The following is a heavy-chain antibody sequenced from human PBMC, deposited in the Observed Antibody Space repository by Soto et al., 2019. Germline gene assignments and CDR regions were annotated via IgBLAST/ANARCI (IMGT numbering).Heavy chain of an antibody. CDR2: INPYNANT. D-gene: IGHD3-16*01. CDR3: ARDRVAGIWGDAFDI. V-gene: IGHV1-18*04. Sequence: QVQLVQSGTEVKKPGASVKVSCKTSGYTFTNHGINWVRQAPGQGLEWMGWINPYNANTNYAQKRQGPVPMTKDSSPTTAYIDLWSPTSDDTAGYYCARDRVAGIWGDAFDIWGQGTVVTVSS. J-gene: IGHJ3*02. CDR1: GYTFTNHG.